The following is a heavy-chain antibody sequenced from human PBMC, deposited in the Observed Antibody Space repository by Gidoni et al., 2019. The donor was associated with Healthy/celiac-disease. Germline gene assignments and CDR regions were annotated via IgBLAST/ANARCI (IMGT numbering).Heavy chain of an antibody. Sequence: EVQLLESGGGLVQPGGSLSLPCAASGFTFSCYAMSWVRQAPGKGLEWVSAISGSGGSTYYADSVKGRFTISRDNSKNTLYLQMNSLRAEDTAVYYCAKDGVTMIVVVTRGAFDIWGQGTMVTVSS. J-gene: IGHJ3*02. D-gene: IGHD3-22*01. CDR2: ISGSGGST. CDR1: GFTFSCYA. V-gene: IGHV3-23*01. CDR3: AKDGVTMIVVVTRGAFDI.